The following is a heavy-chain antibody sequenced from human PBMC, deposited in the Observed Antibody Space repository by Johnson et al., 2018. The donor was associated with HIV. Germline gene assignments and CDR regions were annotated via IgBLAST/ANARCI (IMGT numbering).Heavy chain of an antibody. CDR2: VSYDGSKK. Sequence: QVQLVESGGGVVQPGRSLRLSCAASGFSFSSYAMHWVRQAPGKGLEWVAVVSYDGSKKYYPDSVKGRFTISRDNSKNTLYLQMNSLRAEDTAVYYCAKDSPGWLVGAIGEDAFDIWGQGTMVTVSS. J-gene: IGHJ3*02. CDR3: AKDSPGWLVGAIGEDAFDI. CDR1: GFSFSSYA. V-gene: IGHV3-30*04. D-gene: IGHD1-26*01.